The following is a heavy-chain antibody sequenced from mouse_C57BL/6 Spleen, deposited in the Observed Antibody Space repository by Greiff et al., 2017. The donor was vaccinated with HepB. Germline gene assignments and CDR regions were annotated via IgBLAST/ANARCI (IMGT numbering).Heavy chain of an antibody. D-gene: IGHD1-1*01. Sequence: EVKLVESGAELVRPGASVKLSCTASGFNIKDYYMHWVKQRPEQGLEWIGRIDPEDGDTEYAPKFQGKATMTADTSSNTAYLQLSSLTSEDTSVYYCGYYYGSSYDVWGTGTTVTVSS. CDR1: GFNIKDYY. CDR3: GYYYGSSYDV. V-gene: IGHV14-1*01. CDR2: IDPEDGDT. J-gene: IGHJ1*03.